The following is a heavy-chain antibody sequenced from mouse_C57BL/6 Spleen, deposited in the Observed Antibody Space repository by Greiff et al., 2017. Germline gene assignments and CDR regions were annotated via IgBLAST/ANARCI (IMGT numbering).Heavy chain of an antibody. Sequence: EVQRVESGGGLVKPGGSLKLSCAASGFTFSSYAMSWVRQTPEKRLEWVATISDGGSYTYYPDNVKGRFTISRDNAKNNLYLQMSHLKSEDTAMYYCARTVVAPYWYFDVWGTGTTVTVSS. CDR2: ISDGGSYT. CDR1: GFTFSSYA. D-gene: IGHD1-1*01. J-gene: IGHJ1*03. V-gene: IGHV5-4*01. CDR3: ARTVVAPYWYFDV.